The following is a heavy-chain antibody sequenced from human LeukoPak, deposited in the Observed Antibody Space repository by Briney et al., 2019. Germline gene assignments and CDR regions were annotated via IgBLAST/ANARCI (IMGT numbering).Heavy chain of an antibody. V-gene: IGHV1-69*05. CDR2: IIPIFGTA. CDR1: GGAFSSYA. CDR3: AREKDYGDYEGNWFDP. D-gene: IGHD4-17*01. J-gene: IGHJ5*02. Sequence: SVKVSCKASGGAFSSYAISWVRQAPGQGLEWMGGIIPIFGTANYAQKFQGRVTITTDESTSTAYMELSSLRSEDTAVYYCAREKDYGDYEGNWFDPWGQGTLVTVSS.